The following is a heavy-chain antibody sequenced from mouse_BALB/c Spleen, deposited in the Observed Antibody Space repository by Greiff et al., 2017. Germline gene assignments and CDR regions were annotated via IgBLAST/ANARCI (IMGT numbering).Heavy chain of an antibody. CDR1: GFAFSSYD. CDR2: ISSGGGST. Sequence: EVKLVESGGGLVKPGGSLKLSCAASGFAFSSYDMSWVRQTPEKRLEWVAYISSGGGSTYYPDTVKGRFTISRDNAKNTLYLQMSSLKSEDTAMYYCARHGLTGRFAYWGQGTLVTVSA. D-gene: IGHD4-1*01. J-gene: IGHJ3*01. CDR3: ARHGLTGRFAY. V-gene: IGHV5-12-1*01.